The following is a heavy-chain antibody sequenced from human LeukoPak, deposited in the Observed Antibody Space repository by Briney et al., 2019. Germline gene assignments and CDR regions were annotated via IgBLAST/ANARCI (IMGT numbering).Heavy chain of an antibody. V-gene: IGHV4-34*01. Sequence: SETLSLTCAVYGGSFSGYYWSWIRQPPGKGLEWIGEINHSGSTNYNPSLKSRVTISVDRSKNQFSLKLSSVTAADTAVYYCASGGTNYFDYWGQGTLVTVSS. J-gene: IGHJ4*02. D-gene: IGHD2-2*01. CDR2: INHSGST. CDR1: GGSFSGYY. CDR3: ASGGTNYFDY.